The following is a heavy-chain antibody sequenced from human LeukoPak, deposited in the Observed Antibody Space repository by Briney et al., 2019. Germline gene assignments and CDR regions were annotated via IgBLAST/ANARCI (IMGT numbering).Heavy chain of an antibody. Sequence: GESLKISCKGSGYSFTSYWIGWVRQMPGKGLEWMGIIYPGDSDIRYSLSFQGQVTISADKSISTAYLQWSSLKASDTAIYYCARDRSDSLPNYRHNHYDSGSYICWGQGTLVTVSS. CDR2: IYPGDSDI. J-gene: IGHJ4*02. CDR1: GYSFTSYW. D-gene: IGHD3-10*01. V-gene: IGHV5-51*01. CDR3: ARDRSDSLPNYRHNHYDSGSYIC.